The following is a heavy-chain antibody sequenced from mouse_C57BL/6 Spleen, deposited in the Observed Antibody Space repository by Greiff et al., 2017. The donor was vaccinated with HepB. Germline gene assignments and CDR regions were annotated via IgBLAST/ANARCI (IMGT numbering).Heavy chain of an antibody. Sequence: QVQLKESGPGLVQPSQSLSITCTVSGFSLTSYGVHWVRQSPGKGLEWLGVIWSGGSTDYNAAFISRLSISKDNSKSQVFFKMNSLQADDTAIYYCARLYGSSPHWYFDVWGTGTTVTVSS. D-gene: IGHD1-1*01. CDR2: IWSGGST. CDR3: ARLYGSSPHWYFDV. CDR1: GFSLTSYG. V-gene: IGHV2-2*01. J-gene: IGHJ1*03.